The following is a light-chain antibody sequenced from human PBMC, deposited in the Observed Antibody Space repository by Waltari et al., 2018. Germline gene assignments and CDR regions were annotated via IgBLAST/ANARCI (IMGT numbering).Light chain of an antibody. Sequence: EIVLTQYTATLSLSPGERATISCRASQSVSSYLAWYQNKPGQAPRLRIYDASNRATGIPARFSGSGSGTDFTLTISSLEPEDFAVYYCQQRSNWPWTFGQGTKVEIK. CDR1: QSVSSY. J-gene: IGKJ1*01. CDR2: DAS. V-gene: IGKV3-11*01. CDR3: QQRSNWPWT.